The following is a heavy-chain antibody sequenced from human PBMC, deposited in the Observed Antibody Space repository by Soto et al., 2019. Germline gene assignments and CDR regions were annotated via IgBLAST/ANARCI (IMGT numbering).Heavy chain of an antibody. CDR1: GGSISSGGYS. D-gene: IGHD6-13*01. J-gene: IGHJ6*02. V-gene: IGHV4-30-2*01. CDR2: IYHSGST. CDR3: ARLQGIAAAGTANLYYYYGMDV. Sequence: SETLSLTCAVSGGSISSGGYSWSWIRQPPGKGLEWIGYIYHSGSTYYNPSLKSRVTISVDRSKNQFSLKLSSVTAADTAVYYCARLQGIAAAGTANLYYYYGMDVWGQGTTVTVSS.